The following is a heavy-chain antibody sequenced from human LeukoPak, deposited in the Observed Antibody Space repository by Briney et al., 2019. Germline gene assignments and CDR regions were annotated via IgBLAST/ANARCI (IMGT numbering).Heavy chain of an antibody. CDR3: ARAQEYCSGGSCYSFPFQFDY. CDR1: GYTCTSYG. J-gene: IGHJ4*02. Sequence: GASEKVSCKASGYTCTSYGISWVRQAPGQGLEWIGWISAYNGNTNYAQKLQGRVTMTTDTSTSTAYMELRSLRSDDTAVYYCARAQEYCSGGSCYSFPFQFDYWGQGTLVTVSS. V-gene: IGHV1-18*01. CDR2: ISAYNGNT. D-gene: IGHD2-15*01.